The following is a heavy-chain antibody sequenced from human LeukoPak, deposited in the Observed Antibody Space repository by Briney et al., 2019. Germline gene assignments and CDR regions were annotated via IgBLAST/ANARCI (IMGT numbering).Heavy chain of an antibody. CDR3: ARVGYCSDTRCRVAGWFFDL. CDR1: GLMFRSHS. D-gene: IGHD2-2*01. V-gene: IGHV3-21*01. Sequence: PGGSLRLSCAASGLMFRSHSMNWVRQAPGKGLEWVSSISSSSSYIYYADSVKGRFTISRDNAKNSLYLQMNSLRAEDTAVYYCARVGYCSDTRCRVAGWFFDLWGRGALVTVSS. CDR2: ISSSSSYI. J-gene: IGHJ2*01.